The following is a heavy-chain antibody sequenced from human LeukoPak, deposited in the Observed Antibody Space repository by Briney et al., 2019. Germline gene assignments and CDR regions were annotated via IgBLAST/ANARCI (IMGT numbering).Heavy chain of an antibody. D-gene: IGHD7-27*01. CDR2: IIPIFGTA. CDR1: GGTFSSYA. Sequence: EASVKVSCKASGGTFSSYAISWVRQAPGQGLEWMGGIIPIFGTANYAQKFQGRVTITTDESTSTAYMELSSLRSEDTAVYYCARERTQGRSPGDPRKYFDYWGQGTLVTVSS. V-gene: IGHV1-69*05. J-gene: IGHJ4*02. CDR3: ARERTQGRSPGDPRKYFDY.